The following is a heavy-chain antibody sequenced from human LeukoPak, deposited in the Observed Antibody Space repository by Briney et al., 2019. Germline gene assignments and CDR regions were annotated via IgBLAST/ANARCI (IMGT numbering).Heavy chain of an antibody. V-gene: IGHV4-38-2*02. CDR1: GYSISSGYY. CDR3: AREEEGEAGRCYGSGSYLFDY. D-gene: IGHD3-10*01. Sequence: SETLSLTCAVSGYSISSGYYWGWIRQPPGKGLEGIGSIYHSGSTYYNPSLKSRVTISVDTSKNQFSLKLSSVTAAETAVYYCAREEEGEAGRCYGSGSYLFDYWGQGTLVTVSS. J-gene: IGHJ4*02. CDR2: IYHSGST.